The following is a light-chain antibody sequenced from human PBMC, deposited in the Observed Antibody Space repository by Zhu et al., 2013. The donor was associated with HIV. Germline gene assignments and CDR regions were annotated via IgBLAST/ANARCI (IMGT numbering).Light chain of an antibody. CDR2: GAS. Sequence: DIVLTQSPGTLSLSPGERATLSCRASQGVAIDSLAWYQQKPGQAPRLLIYGASSRASGIPDRFSGSGSGTDFTLTISNLQSEDFAVYYCQHYNNWPPGLTFAEGPRWRS. CDR1: QGVAIDS. V-gene: IGKV3-20*01. CDR3: QHYNNWPPGLT. J-gene: IGKJ4*01.